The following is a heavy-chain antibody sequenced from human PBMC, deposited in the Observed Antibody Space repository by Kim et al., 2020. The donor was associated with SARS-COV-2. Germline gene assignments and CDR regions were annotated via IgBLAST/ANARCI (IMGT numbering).Heavy chain of an antibody. CDR2: INHSGNT. D-gene: IGHD2-21*01. CDR1: GGSFSDYY. CDR3: ARADTIAVHRTSWFDP. V-gene: IGHV4-34*01. J-gene: IGHJ5*02. Sequence: SETLSLTCAVYGGSFSDYYWSWIRQPPGKGLEWIGEINHSGNTNSNPSLKSRVTISVDTPRNQFSLRLSSVTAADTAVYYCARADTIAVHRTSWFDPWGQGIMVTVSS.